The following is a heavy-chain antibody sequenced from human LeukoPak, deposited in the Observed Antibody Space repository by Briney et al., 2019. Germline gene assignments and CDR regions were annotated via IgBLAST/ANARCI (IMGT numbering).Heavy chain of an antibody. CDR1: GYTFTSYD. Sequence: ASVKVPCKASGYTFTSYDINWVRQATGQGLEWMGWMNPNSGNTGYAQKFQGRVTMTRNTSISTAYMELSSLRSEDTAVYYCARGFRTMVRGVSLLYYFDYWGQGTLVTVSS. CDR3: ARGFRTMVRGVSLLYYFDY. J-gene: IGHJ4*02. CDR2: MNPNSGNT. D-gene: IGHD3-10*01. V-gene: IGHV1-8*01.